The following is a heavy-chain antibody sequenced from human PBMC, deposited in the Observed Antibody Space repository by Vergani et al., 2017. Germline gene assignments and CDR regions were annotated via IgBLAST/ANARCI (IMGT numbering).Heavy chain of an antibody. CDR3: AKAAGPPAAGTVWNLYFQH. CDR1: GFTFSSYA. V-gene: IGHV3-23*01. CDR2: ISGSGGST. D-gene: IGHD6-13*01. J-gene: IGHJ1*01. Sequence: EVQLLESGGGLVQPGGSLRLSCAASGFTFSSYAMSWVRQAPGKGLEWVSAISGSGGSTYYADSVKGRFTISRDNSKNTLYLQMNSLRAEDTAVYYCAKAAGPPAAGTVWNLYFQHWGQGTLVTVSS.